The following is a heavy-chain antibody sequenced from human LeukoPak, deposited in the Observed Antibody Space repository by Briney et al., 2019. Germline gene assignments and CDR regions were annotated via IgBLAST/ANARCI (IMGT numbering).Heavy chain of an antibody. J-gene: IGHJ6*03. D-gene: IGHD2-2*01. Sequence: GGSLSLSCAASGFTFSSYDMSWVRQAPGKGLEWVSAINHSGANTFYADSVMGRFTISRDNSKNTLYLQMNSLRAEDTAVYFCAKRGNPAVGHNYLDVWGKGTTVSVSS. V-gene: IGHV3-23*01. CDR3: AKRGNPAVGHNYLDV. CDR1: GFTFSSYD. CDR2: INHSGANT.